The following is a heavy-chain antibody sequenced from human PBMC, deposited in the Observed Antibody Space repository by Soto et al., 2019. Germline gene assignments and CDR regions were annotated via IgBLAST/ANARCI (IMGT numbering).Heavy chain of an antibody. CDR2: ISGSGGST. V-gene: IGHV3-23*01. J-gene: IGHJ4*02. D-gene: IGHD2-2*01. CDR3: ANPGYQLLGYFDY. Sequence: EVQLLESGGGLVQPGGSLRLSCAASGFTFGSYAMSWVRQAPGKGLEWVSAISGSGGSTYYADSVKGRFTISRDNSKNTLYLQMNSLRAEDTAVYYCANPGYQLLGYFDYWGQGTLVTVSS. CDR1: GFTFGSYA.